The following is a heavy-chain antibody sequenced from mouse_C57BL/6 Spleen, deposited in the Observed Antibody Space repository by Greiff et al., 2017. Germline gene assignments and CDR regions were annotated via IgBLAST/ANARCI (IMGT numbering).Heavy chain of an antibody. CDR3: ARSGTRYYFDY. CDR2: IYPGDGDT. Sequence: QVQLQQSGPELVKPGASVKISCKASGYAFSSSWMNWVKQRPGKGLEWIGRIYPGDGDTNYNGKFKGKATLTADKSSSTAYMQLSSLTSEDSAVYFCARSGTRYYFDYWGQGTLVTVSA. D-gene: IGHD1-1*01. J-gene: IGHJ3*01. CDR1: GYAFSSSW. V-gene: IGHV1-82*01.